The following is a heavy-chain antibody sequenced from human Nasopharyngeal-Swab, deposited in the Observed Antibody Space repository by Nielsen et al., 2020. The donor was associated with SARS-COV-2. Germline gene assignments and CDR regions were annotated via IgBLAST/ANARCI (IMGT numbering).Heavy chain of an antibody. D-gene: IGHD3-16*01. V-gene: IGHV5-51*01. J-gene: IGHJ4*02. CDR1: GSSFTSYW. Sequence: GGSLRLSCKGSGSSFTSYWIGWVRQTPGKGLEWMGIIYPGDSDTRYSPSFQGQVTISADKSISTAYLQWSSLKASDTAMYYCARQHYDYVWGSYYYFDYWGQGTLVTVSS. CDR2: IYPGDSDT. CDR3: ARQHYDYVWGSYYYFDY.